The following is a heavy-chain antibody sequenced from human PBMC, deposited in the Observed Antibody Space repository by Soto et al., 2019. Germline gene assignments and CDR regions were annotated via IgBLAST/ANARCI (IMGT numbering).Heavy chain of an antibody. Sequence: QVHLVQSGAEVRKPGSSVKVSCKTSGGTFSTYTIYWVRQAPGQGLEWMGRIIPLFGTTRYAQNFQDRVTITAEESTSTTYMELSSLRAEDTALYYCARRLDDRADEGFDVWGEETAVTVSA. D-gene: IGHD3-16*01. CDR1: GGTFSTYT. J-gene: IGHJ3*01. V-gene: IGHV1-69*18. CDR3: ARRLDDRADEGFDV. CDR2: IIPLFGTT.